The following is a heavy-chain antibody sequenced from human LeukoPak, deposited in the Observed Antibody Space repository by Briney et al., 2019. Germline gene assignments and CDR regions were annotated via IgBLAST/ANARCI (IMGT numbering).Heavy chain of an antibody. V-gene: IGHV3-23*01. J-gene: IGHJ6*03. D-gene: IGHD2/OR15-2a*01. Sequence: GGSLRLSCAASGFAFSNYVNWVRQAPGKGLEWVSAISGSGGSTYYADSVKGRFTISRDNSKNTLYLQMNSLRAEDTAVYYCARDSSYYYYMDVWGKGTTVTISS. CDR2: ISGSGGST. CDR3: ARDSSYYYYMDV. CDR1: GFAFSNYV.